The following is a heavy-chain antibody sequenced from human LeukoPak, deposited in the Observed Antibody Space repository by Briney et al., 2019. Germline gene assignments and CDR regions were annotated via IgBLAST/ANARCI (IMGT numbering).Heavy chain of an antibody. Sequence: ASVKVSRKASGYTFTGYYMHWVRQAPGQGLEWMGWINPNSGGTNYAQKFQGRVTMTRDTSISTAYMELSRLRSDDTAVYYCARDLATTGTNAFDIWGQGTMVTVSS. CDR1: GYTFTGYY. D-gene: IGHD1-1*01. J-gene: IGHJ3*02. CDR2: INPNSGGT. CDR3: ARDLATTGTNAFDI. V-gene: IGHV1-2*02.